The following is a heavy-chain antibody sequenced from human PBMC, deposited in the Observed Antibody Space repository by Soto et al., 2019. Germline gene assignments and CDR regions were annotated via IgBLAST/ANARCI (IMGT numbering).Heavy chain of an antibody. D-gene: IGHD6-13*01. J-gene: IGHJ4*02. CDR3: ARDRYPQQLVPCY. CDR1: GGSISSGGYY. V-gene: IGHV4-31*03. CDR2: IYYSGST. Sequence: SETLSLTCTVSGGSISSGGYYWSWIRQHPVKGLEWIGYIYYSGSTYYNPSLKSRVTISVDTSKNQFSLKLSSVTAADTAVYYCARDRYPQQLVPCYWGQGTLVTVSS.